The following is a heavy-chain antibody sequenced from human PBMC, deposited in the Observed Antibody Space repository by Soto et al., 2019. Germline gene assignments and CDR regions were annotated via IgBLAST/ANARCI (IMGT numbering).Heavy chain of an antibody. D-gene: IGHD3-22*01. CDR3: ARGFAYSSAWFDQ. CDR1: GGTFGSYA. Sequence: SVKVSCKASGGTFGSYAISWVRQDTGQGLEWMGNIIPMYGTPNYAQNFQGRVTMIADKSTSTVYMDLGSLRTDDTAVYYCARGFAYSSAWFDQWGQGTVVTVSS. J-gene: IGHJ5*02. V-gene: IGHV1-69*06. CDR2: IIPMYGTP.